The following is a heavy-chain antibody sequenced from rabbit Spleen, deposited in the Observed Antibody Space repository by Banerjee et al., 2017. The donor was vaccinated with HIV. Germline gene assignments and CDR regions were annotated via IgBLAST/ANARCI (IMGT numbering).Heavy chain of an antibody. J-gene: IGHJ4*01. CDR1: GFDFTSYY. Sequence: QLKESGGGLVQPGGSLKLSCKASGFDFTSYYMSWVRQAPGKGLEWIGYIDPVFGSTYYASWVNGRFTISSHNAQNTVSLQLNSLTAADTATYFCARDLVTVIGWNFNLWGPGTLVTVS. D-gene: IGHD1-1*01. V-gene: IGHV1S7*01. CDR3: ARDLVTVIGWNFNL. CDR2: IDPVFGST.